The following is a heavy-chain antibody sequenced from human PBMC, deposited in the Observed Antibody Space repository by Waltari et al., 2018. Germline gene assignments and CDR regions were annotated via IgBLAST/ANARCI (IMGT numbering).Heavy chain of an antibody. D-gene: IGHD3-22*01. J-gene: IGHJ4*02. CDR3: AKAGGGNYYDSSGFDY. Sequence: EVQLVESGGGLVQPGRSLRLSCAASGFTFDDYAMHWVRQAPGKGLEWVSGISWNRVSIGYADSVKGRFTISRDNAKNSLYLQMNSLRAEDMALYYCAKAGGGNYYDSSGFDYWGQGTLVTVSS. V-gene: IGHV3-9*03. CDR2: ISWNRVSI. CDR1: GFTFDDYA.